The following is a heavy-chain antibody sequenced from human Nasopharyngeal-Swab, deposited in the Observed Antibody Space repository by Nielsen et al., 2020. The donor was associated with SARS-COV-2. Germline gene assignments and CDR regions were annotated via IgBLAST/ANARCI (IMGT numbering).Heavy chain of an antibody. CDR1: GFTFDDYG. J-gene: IGHJ4*02. Sequence: GESLKISCAASGFTFDDYGMSWVRQAPGKGLEWVSGINWNGGSTGYADSVKGRFTISRDNAKNSLYLQMNSLRAEDTDLYHCARGRFLEWLLWDYWGQGTLVTVSS. CDR3: ARGRFLEWLLWDY. CDR2: INWNGGST. V-gene: IGHV3-20*01. D-gene: IGHD3-3*01.